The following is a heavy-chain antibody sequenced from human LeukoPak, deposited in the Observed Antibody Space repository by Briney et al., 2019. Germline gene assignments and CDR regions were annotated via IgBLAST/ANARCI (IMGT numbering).Heavy chain of an antibody. D-gene: IGHD6-13*01. CDR3: ARHRIAARGSFDY. CDR1: GGSIGSSYYY. V-gene: IGHV4-39*01. Sequence: PSETLSLTCTASGGSIGSSYYYWGWIRQPPGRGLEWIGSIYYSGSTYYNPSLKSRVTISEDTSKNQFSLKLNSVTAADTAVYYCARHRIAARGSFDYWGQGTLVTVSS. CDR2: IYYSGST. J-gene: IGHJ4*02.